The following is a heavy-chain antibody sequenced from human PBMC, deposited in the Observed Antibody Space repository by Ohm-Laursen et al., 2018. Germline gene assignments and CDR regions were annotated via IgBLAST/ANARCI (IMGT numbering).Heavy chain of an antibody. V-gene: IGHV4-38-2*02. CDR1: GYSISRGYY. CDR3: ARGRVVGIAVTGTLFDY. J-gene: IGHJ4*02. CDR2: IYHCGST. Sequence: TLSLTCSVSGYSISRGYYWGWIRQPPGKGLEWIGSIYHCGSTNYNPSLKSRVTISVDTSKNHFSLKLSSVTAADTAVYYCARGRVVGIAVTGTLFDYWGQGTLVTVSS. D-gene: IGHD6-19*01.